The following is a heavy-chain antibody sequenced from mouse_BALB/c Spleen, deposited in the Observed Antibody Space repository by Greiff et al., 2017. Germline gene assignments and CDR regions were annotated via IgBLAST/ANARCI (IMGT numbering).Heavy chain of an antibody. CDR3: ARWDRDYDGIDY. J-gene: IGHJ2*01. CDR1: GFNIKDTY. V-gene: IGHV14-3*02. CDR2: IDPANGNT. Sequence: VQLQQSGAELVKPGASVKLSCTASGFNIKDTYMHWVKQRPEQGLEWIGRIDPANGNTKYDPKFQGKATITADTSSNTAYLQLSSLTSEDTAVYYCARWDRDYDGIDYWGQGTTLTVSS. D-gene: IGHD2-4*01.